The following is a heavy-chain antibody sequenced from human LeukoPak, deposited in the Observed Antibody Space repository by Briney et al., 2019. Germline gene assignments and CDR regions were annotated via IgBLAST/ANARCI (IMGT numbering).Heavy chain of an antibody. CDR1: GYTFTSYG. J-gene: IGHJ4*02. Sequence: ASVKVSCKASGYTFTSYGISWVRQAPGQGLEWMGWISAYNGNTNYAQKLQGRVTMTTDTSTSTAYMELSSLRSEDTAVYYCASNGNYYDSSGYYNNWGQGTLVTVSS. V-gene: IGHV1-18*01. CDR3: ASNGNYYDSSGYYNN. CDR2: ISAYNGNT. D-gene: IGHD3-22*01.